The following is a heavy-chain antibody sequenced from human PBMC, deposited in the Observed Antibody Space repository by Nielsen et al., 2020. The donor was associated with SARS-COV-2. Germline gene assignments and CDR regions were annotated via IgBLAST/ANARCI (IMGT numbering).Heavy chain of an antibody. CDR1: GFTFTSSA. Sequence: SVKVSCKASGFTFTSSAMQWVRQARGQRLEWIGWIVVGSGNTNYAQKFQERVTITRDMSTSTAYMELSSLRSEDTAVYYCAAGRVGGYYYGMDVWGQGTTVTVSS. V-gene: IGHV1-58*02. J-gene: IGHJ6*02. CDR2: IVVGSGNT. D-gene: IGHD3-16*01. CDR3: AAGRVGGYYYGMDV.